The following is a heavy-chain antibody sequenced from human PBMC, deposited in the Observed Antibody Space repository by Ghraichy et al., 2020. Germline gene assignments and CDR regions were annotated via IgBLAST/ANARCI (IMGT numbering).Heavy chain of an antibody. CDR3: ARVLVERGYSYGLLLD. J-gene: IGHJ4*02. D-gene: IGHD5-18*01. CDR2: ISAYNGDT. CDR1: GYTFTSYG. V-gene: IGHV1-18*01. Sequence: ASVKVSCKASGYTFTSYGISWVRQAPGQGLEWMGWISAYNGDTNYAQKLQGRVTMTTDTSTSTAYMELRSLRSDDTAVYYCARVLVERGYSYGLLLDWGQGTLVTVSS.